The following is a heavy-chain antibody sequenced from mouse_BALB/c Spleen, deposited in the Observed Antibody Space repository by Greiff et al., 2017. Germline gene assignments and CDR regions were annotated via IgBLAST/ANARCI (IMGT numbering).Heavy chain of an antibody. V-gene: IGHV5-6-2*01. Sequence: EVQLVESGGGLVKLGGSLKLSCAASGFTFSSYYMSWVRPTPEKRLELVAAINSNGGSTYYPDTVKGRYTISRDNAKNTLYLQMSSLKSEDTALYYGARHGDRARRGMDYWGQGTSVTVSS. CDR1: GFTFSSYY. CDR2: INSNGGST. CDR3: ARHGDRARRGMDY. J-gene: IGHJ4*01. D-gene: IGHD3-3*01.